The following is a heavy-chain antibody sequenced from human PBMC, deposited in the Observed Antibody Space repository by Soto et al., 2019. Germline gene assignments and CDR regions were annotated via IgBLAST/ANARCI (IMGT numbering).Heavy chain of an antibody. D-gene: IGHD3-3*01. J-gene: IGHJ5*02. CDR1: GGSISSYY. V-gene: IGHV4-4*07. CDR2: IYTSGST. Sequence: SETLSLTCTVSGGSISSYYWSWIRQPAGKGLEWIGRIYTSGSTNYNPSLKSRVTMSVDTSKNQFSLKLSPVTAADTAVYYCARDQNYDFWSGYFTGNWFDPWGQGTLVTVSS. CDR3: ARDQNYDFWSGYFTGNWFDP.